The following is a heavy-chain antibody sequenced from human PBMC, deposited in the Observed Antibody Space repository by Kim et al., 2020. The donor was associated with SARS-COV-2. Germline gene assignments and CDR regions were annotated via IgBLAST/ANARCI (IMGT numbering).Heavy chain of an antibody. V-gene: IGHV4-59*08. Sequence: SETLSLTCTVSGGSISSYYWSWIRQPPGKGLEWIGTIYYSGSTNYNPSLKSRVTISVDTSKNPFSLNLSSVTAAATAVNYCARHPTTAITHFASWVQGTL. J-gene: IGHJ4*02. CDR2: IYYSGST. CDR3: ARHPTTAITHFAS. D-gene: IGHD4-17*01. CDR1: GGSISSYY.